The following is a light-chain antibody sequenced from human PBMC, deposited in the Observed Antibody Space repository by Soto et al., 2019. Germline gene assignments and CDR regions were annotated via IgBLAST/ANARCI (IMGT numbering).Light chain of an antibody. CDR1: RSILFSSNNKNY. J-gene: IGKJ4*01. V-gene: IGKV4-1*01. CDR2: WAS. CDR3: HQYYSTPVT. Sequence: EIVMTQSPDSLAVSLGGSSTINCKSSRSILFSSNNKNYLTWYQQKPGQPPKPLIYWASTRESGVPDRFSGSGSGTDFTLTISSLQAEDVAVYYCHQYYSTPVTFGGGTKVEIK.